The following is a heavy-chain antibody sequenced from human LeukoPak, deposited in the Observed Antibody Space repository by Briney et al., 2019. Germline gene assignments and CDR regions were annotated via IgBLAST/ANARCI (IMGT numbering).Heavy chain of an antibody. J-gene: IGHJ4*02. Sequence: PGGSLRLSCAASGLTFSSYWMSWVRQAPGKGLEWVANIKQDGSEKYYVDSVKGRLTISRDNAKNSLYLQMNSLRAEDTAVYYCARLLLWFGELLPTDYWGQGTLVTVSS. CDR3: ARLLLWFGELLPTDY. CDR1: GLTFSSYW. V-gene: IGHV3-7*01. D-gene: IGHD3-10*01. CDR2: IKQDGSEK.